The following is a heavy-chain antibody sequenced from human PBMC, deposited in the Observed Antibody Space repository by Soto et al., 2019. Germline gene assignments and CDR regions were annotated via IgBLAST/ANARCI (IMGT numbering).Heavy chain of an antibody. Sequence: ASVKVSCKASGGTFSSYAISWVRQAPGQGLEWMGGIIPIFDTANYAQNFQGRVTMTTDTSTSTAYMELRSLRSDDTAVYYCAREPNYFDYWGQGTLVTVSS. CDR3: AREPNYFDY. V-gene: IGHV1-69*05. J-gene: IGHJ4*02. CDR2: IIPIFDTA. CDR1: GGTFSSYA.